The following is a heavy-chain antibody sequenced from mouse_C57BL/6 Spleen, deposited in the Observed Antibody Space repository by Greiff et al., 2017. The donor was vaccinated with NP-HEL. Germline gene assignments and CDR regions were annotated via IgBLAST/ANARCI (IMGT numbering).Heavy chain of an antibody. V-gene: IGHV1-69*01. CDR2: IDPSDSYT. Sequence: QVQLKQPGAELVMPGASVKLSCKASGYTFTSYWMHWVKQRPGQGLEWIGEIDPSDSYTNYNQKFKGKSTLTVDKSSSTAYMQLSSLTSEDSAVYYCARWADGFAYWGQGTLVTVSA. CDR1: GYTFTSYW. J-gene: IGHJ3*01. CDR3: ARWADGFAY.